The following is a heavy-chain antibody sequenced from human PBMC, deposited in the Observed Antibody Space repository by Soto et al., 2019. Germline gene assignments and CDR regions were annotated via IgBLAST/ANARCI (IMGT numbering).Heavy chain of an antibody. Sequence: QVTLKESGPVLVKPTETLTLTCTVSGFSLSNARMGVSWIRQPPGKALEWLAHIFSNDEKSYSTSLKSRLTISTDTSNSQVVLTMTSMDPVDTATYYCARNLYDDSSGYYHDYWGQGTLVTVSS. V-gene: IGHV2-26*01. CDR2: IFSNDEK. J-gene: IGHJ4*02. D-gene: IGHD3-22*01. CDR3: ARNLYDDSSGYYHDY. CDR1: GFSLSNARMG.